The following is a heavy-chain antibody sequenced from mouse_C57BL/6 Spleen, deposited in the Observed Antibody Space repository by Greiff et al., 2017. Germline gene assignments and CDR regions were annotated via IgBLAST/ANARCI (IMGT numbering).Heavy chain of an antibody. CDR3: ARRNWSYFDY. Sequence: VQLQQSGPVLVKPGASVKMSCKASGYTFTDYYMNWVKQSHGKSLEWIGVINPYNGGTSYNQKFKGKATLTVDKSSSTAYMELNSLASEDSAVYYCARRNWSYFDYWGQGTTLTVSS. CDR1: GYTFTDYY. J-gene: IGHJ2*01. D-gene: IGHD4-1*02. CDR2: INPYNGGT. V-gene: IGHV1-19*01.